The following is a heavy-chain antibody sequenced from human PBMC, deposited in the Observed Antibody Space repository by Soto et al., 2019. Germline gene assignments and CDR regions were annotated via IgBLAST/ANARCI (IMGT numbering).Heavy chain of an antibody. CDR1: GGSISSGGYY. D-gene: IGHD6-13*01. CDR2: IYYSGST. V-gene: IGHV4-31*03. J-gene: IGHJ4*02. Sequence: SETLSLTCTVSGGSISSGGYYWGWIRQHPGKGLEWFGYIYYSGSTYYNPSLKSRVTISVDTSKNQLSLKLSSVTSADTAAYYCARGLGIAAAQYDYWGQGTLVTVSS. CDR3: ARGLGIAAAQYDY.